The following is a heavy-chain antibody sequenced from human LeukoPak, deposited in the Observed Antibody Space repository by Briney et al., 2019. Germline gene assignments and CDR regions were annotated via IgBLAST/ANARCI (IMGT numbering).Heavy chain of an antibody. D-gene: IGHD6-13*01. V-gene: IGHV4-59*08. CDR3: ARRNSSSWYKDWYFDL. CDR1: GGSISSYY. CDR2: IYYSGST. J-gene: IGHJ2*01. Sequence: SETLSLTCTVSGGSISSYYWSWIRQPPGKGLEWIGYIYYSGSTNYNPSLKSRVTISVDTSKNQFSLKLSSVTAADTAVYYCARRNSSSWYKDWYFDLWGRGTLVTVSS.